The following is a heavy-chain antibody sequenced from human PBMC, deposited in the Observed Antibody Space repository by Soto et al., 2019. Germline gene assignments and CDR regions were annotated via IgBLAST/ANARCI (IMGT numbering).Heavy chain of an antibody. CDR2: IYYSGST. Sequence: SETLSLTCTVSGGSISSSSYYWGWIRQPPGKGLEWIGSIYYSGSTYYNPSLKSRVTISVDTSKNQFSLKLSSVTAADTAVYYCARMYGDFLLRDYYMDVWGKGTTVTVSS. D-gene: IGHD4-17*01. CDR1: GGSISSSSYY. CDR3: ARMYGDFLLRDYYMDV. V-gene: IGHV4-39*01. J-gene: IGHJ6*03.